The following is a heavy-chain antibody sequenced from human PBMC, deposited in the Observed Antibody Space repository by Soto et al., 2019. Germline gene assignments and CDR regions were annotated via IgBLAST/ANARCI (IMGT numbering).Heavy chain of an antibody. D-gene: IGHD1-1*01. CDR2: IYYSGST. J-gene: IGHJ5*02. CDR1: GGSISSGGYY. V-gene: IGHV4-31*03. CDR3: ASENCEDLTNWFDP. Sequence: QVQLQESGPGLVKPSQTLSLTCTVSGGSISSGGYYWSWIRQHPGKGLEWIGYIYYSGSTYYNPSLKSRVTISVDTSKIQFSLQLSSVTAADTAVYYCASENCEDLTNWFDPWGQGTLVTVSS.